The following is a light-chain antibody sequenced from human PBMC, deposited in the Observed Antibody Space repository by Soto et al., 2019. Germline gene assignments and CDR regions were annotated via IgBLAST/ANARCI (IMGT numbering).Light chain of an antibody. CDR1: SNDVGGYDY. Sequence: QSVLTQPPSASGSPGQSVTISCTGTSNDVGGYDYVSWYRQHPDRAPRLLIYEVTNRPSGISDRFSGSRSGNTASLTISGLQADDEADYYCASYTVSGTLIFGGGTKVTVL. CDR3: ASYTVSGTLI. J-gene: IGLJ2*01. V-gene: IGLV2-14*01. CDR2: EVT.